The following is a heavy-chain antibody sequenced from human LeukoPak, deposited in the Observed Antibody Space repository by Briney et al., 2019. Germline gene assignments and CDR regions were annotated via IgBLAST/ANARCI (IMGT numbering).Heavy chain of an antibody. J-gene: IGHJ3*02. CDR3: ARSVIAVAGYDAFDI. CDR2: ISSRSFTI. Sequence: GGSLRLSCAASGFTFSAYSMNWVRQAPGKGLDWVSYISSRSFTIYYADSVKGRFTISRDNAKNSLYLEMNSLRDEDTAVYYCARSVIAVAGYDAFDIWGQGTVVTVPS. D-gene: IGHD6-19*01. CDR1: GFTFSAYS. V-gene: IGHV3-48*02.